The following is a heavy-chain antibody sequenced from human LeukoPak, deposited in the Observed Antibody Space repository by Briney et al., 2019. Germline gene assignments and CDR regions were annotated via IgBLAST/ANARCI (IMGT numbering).Heavy chain of an antibody. V-gene: IGHV3-30*02. J-gene: IGHJ4*02. Sequence: GGSLRLSCAASGFTFSSYGMHWVCQAPGKGLEWVAFIRYDGSNKYYADSVKGRFTISRDNSKNTLYLQMNSLRTEDTAVYYCARDGAAPGLYFDSWGQGTLVTVSS. CDR2: IRYDGSNK. CDR3: ARDGAAPGLYFDS. CDR1: GFTFSSYG. D-gene: IGHD6-13*01.